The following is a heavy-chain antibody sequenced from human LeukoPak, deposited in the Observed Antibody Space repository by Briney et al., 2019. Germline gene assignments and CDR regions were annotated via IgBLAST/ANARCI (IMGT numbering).Heavy chain of an antibody. CDR1: GFTFSSYG. D-gene: IGHD2-15*01. V-gene: IGHV3-30*02. Sequence: PGGSLRLSCAASGFTFSSYGMHWVRQAPGKGLEWVAFIRYDGSNKYYADSVKGRFTISRDNSKNTLYLQMNSLRAEDAAVYYCAKDVGYCSGGSCSWGQGTLVTVSS. CDR3: AKDVGYCSGGSCS. CDR2: IRYDGSNK. J-gene: IGHJ5*02.